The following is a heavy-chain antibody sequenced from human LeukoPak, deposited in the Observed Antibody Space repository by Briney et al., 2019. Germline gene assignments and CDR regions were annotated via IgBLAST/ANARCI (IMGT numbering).Heavy chain of an antibody. CDR1: GYTFTGYY. Sequence: ASVKVSCKASGYTFTGYYMHWVRQAPGQGLEWMGWINPNSGGTNYAQKFQGRVTMTRDTSISTAYMELSRLRSDATAVYYCAGAALGYCSGGSCLNWFDPWGQGTLVTVSS. CDR3: AGAALGYCSGGSCLNWFDP. J-gene: IGHJ5*02. V-gene: IGHV1-2*02. CDR2: INPNSGGT. D-gene: IGHD2-15*01.